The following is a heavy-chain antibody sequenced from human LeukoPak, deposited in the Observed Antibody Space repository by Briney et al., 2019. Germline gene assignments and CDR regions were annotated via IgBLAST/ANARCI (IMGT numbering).Heavy chain of an antibody. D-gene: IGHD6-13*01. CDR1: GGSISSYY. J-gene: IGHJ4*02. CDR2: IYYSGST. CDR3: ARDIAAAEGENY. V-gene: IGHV4-59*01. Sequence: SETLSLTCTVSGGSISSYYWSWIRQPPGKGLEWIGYIYYSGSTNYNPSLKSRVTISVDTSKNQFSLKLSSVTAADTAVYYCARDIAAAEGENYWGQGTLVTVSS.